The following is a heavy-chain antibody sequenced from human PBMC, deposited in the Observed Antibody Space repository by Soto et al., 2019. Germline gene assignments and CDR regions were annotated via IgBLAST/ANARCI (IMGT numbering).Heavy chain of an antibody. CDR2: IIPIFGTA. CDR1: GGTFSSYA. Sequence: SVKVSCKASGGTFSSYAISWVRQAPGQGLEWMGGIIPIFGTANYAQKFQGRVTITADESTSTAYMELSSLRSEDTAVYYCATTSSSWYQGVYFDYWGQGTLVTVSS. V-gene: IGHV1-69*13. D-gene: IGHD6-13*01. J-gene: IGHJ4*02. CDR3: ATTSSSWYQGVYFDY.